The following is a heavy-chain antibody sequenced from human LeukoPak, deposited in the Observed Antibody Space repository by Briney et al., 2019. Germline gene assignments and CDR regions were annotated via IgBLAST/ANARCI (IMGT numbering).Heavy chain of an antibody. D-gene: IGHD1-1*01. V-gene: IGHV3-64*01. CDR2: ISSNRGST. Sequence: GGSLRLSCAASGFTFSSYAMHWVRQAPGKGLEYVSAISSNRGSTYYANSVKGRFTISRDNSKNTLYLQMGSLRAEDMAVYYCARGLDYYYYYHGMDVWGQGTTVTVSS. CDR1: GFTFSSYA. CDR3: ARGLDYYYYYHGMDV. J-gene: IGHJ6*02.